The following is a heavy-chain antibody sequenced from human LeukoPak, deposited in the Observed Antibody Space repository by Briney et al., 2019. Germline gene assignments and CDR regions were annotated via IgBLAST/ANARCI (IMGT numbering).Heavy chain of an antibody. D-gene: IGHD3-10*01. V-gene: IGHV1-2*02. Sequence: ASVKVSCKASGYTFTGYYMHWVRQAPGQGLEWMGWINPNSGGTNYAQKFQGRVTMTRDTSISTAHMELSRLRSDDTAVYYCARAVNYGSANDYWGQGTLVTVSS. CDR2: INPNSGGT. J-gene: IGHJ4*02. CDR3: ARAVNYGSANDY. CDR1: GYTFTGYY.